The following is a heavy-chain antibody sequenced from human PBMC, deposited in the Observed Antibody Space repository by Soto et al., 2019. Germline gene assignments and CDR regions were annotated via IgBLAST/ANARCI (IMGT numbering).Heavy chain of an antibody. Sequence: QVQLQQWGAGLLKPSETLSLTCAVYGGSFSGYYWNWIRQPPGKGLEWIGEINHSGSTNYNPSLKSRVPTSVATSKSQFSLKLSSVTAADTAVYYCAIGYGRNFDYWGQGTLVTVSS. J-gene: IGHJ4*02. CDR2: INHSGST. V-gene: IGHV4-34*01. D-gene: IGHD3-10*01. CDR3: AIGYGRNFDY. CDR1: GGSFSGYY.